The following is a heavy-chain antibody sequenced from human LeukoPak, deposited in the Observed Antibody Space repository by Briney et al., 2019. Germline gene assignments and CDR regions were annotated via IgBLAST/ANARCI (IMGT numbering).Heavy chain of an antibody. CDR2: IYYSGST. CDR1: GGSISSSSYY. V-gene: IGHV4-39*01. Sequence: SETLSLTCTVSGGSISSSSYYWGWIRQPPGKGLESIGGIYYSGSTYYNPSVKSRVTIFVDTSKNQFSLKLSSVTAADTAAYYCARHPEFLRDFDYWGQGTLVTVSS. CDR3: ARHPEFLRDFDY. D-gene: IGHD1-14*01. J-gene: IGHJ4*02.